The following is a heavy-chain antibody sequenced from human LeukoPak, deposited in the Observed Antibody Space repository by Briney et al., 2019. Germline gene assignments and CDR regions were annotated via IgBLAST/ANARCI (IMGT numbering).Heavy chain of an antibody. J-gene: IGHJ4*02. CDR2: ISWNSCTI. CDR1: GWTFHYYA. Sequence: PGRAVTVTCPASGWTFHYYAIHWVRQAPGKGRDGVAGISWNSCTIGYVDSVKGRFTISRDNAKNSLYLQMNSLRAEDKAFYYCAKARAGYSSGAAFDYWGQGPLVSVPS. CDR3: AKARAGYSSGAAFDY. V-gene: IGHV3-9*01. D-gene: IGHD5-18*01.